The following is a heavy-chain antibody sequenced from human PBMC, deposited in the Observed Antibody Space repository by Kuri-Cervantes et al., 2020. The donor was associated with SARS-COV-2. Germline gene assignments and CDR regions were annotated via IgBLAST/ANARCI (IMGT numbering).Heavy chain of an antibody. V-gene: IGHV4-30-2*01. Sequence: LRLSCAVSGGSISSGGYSWSWIRQPPGKGLEWIGEINHSGSTNYNPSLKSRVTISVDTSKNQFSLKLSSVTAADTAVYYCARVWFGEFDWFDPWGQGTLVTVSS. J-gene: IGHJ5*02. CDR1: GGSISSGGYS. CDR2: INHSGST. D-gene: IGHD3-10*01. CDR3: ARVWFGEFDWFDP.